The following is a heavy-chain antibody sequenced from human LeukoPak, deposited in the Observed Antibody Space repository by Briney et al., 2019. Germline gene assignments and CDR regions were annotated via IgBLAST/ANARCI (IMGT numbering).Heavy chain of an antibody. V-gene: IGHV3-30*02. D-gene: IGHD2-2*01. CDR2: IRYDGSNK. J-gene: IGHJ6*03. Sequence: GGSLRLSCAASGFTFSSYGMHWVRQAPGKGLEWVAFIRYDGSNKYYADSVKGRFTISRDNSKNTLYLQMNGLRAEDTAVYYCAKDRAVVVPAAIWGGYYYYMDVWGKGTTVTVSS. CDR3: AKDRAVVVPAAIWGGYYYYMDV. CDR1: GFTFSSYG.